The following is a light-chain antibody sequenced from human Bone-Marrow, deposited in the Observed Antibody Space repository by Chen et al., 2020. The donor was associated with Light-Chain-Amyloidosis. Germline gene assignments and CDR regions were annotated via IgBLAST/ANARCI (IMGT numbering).Light chain of an antibody. Sequence: SYVLTQPPSVSVHPGQTARITCSGDDLPTKYAYWYQQKPGQAPVLVIHRDTDRPSGISERFSGSSSGTTATLTISGVQAEDEADYHCQSADSSGTYEVIFGGGTKLTVL. CDR2: RDT. J-gene: IGLJ2*01. CDR1: DLPTKY. CDR3: QSADSSGTYEVI. V-gene: IGLV3-25*03.